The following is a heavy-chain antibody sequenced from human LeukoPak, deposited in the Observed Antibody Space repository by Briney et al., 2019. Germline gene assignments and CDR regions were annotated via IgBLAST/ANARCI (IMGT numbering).Heavy chain of an antibody. CDR3: ARARPVSSGSYWSFDL. CDR1: GYTFTSYG. Sequence: GASVKVSCKASGYTFTSYGISWVRQAPGQGLEWMGWISAYNGNTNYAQKLQGRVTMTTGTSTSTAYMELRSLRSDDTAVYYCARARPVSSGSYWSFDLWGRGTLVTVSS. J-gene: IGHJ2*01. CDR2: ISAYNGNT. V-gene: IGHV1-18*04. D-gene: IGHD6-19*01.